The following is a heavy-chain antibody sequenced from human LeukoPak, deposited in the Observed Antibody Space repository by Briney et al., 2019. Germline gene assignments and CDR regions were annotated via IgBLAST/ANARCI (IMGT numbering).Heavy chain of an antibody. CDR2: IIPIFGTA. D-gene: IGHD3-10*01. Sequence: SVKVSCRASGGTFSSYAISWVRQAPGQGLEWMGGIIPIFGTANYAQKFQGRVTITADESTSTAYVELSSLRSEDTAVYYCARALVGSTGVFDYWGQGTLVTVSS. J-gene: IGHJ4*02. CDR3: ARALVGSTGVFDY. CDR1: GGTFSSYA. V-gene: IGHV1-69*13.